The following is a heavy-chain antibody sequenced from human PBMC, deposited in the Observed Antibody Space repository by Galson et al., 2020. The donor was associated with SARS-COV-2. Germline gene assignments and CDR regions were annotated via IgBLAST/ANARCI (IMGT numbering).Heavy chain of an antibody. CDR2: IYPGDSDT. D-gene: IGHD3-10*01. CDR3: ARHSGSGSFERNYYYFYGLDV. V-gene: IGHV5-51*01. Sequence: KIGESLKISCKGSGYKFTTYWIGWVRQLPGRGLEWMGIIYPGDSDTKYSPSFQGQVTISADKSISTAYLQWSSLKASDTATYYCARHSGSGSFERNYYYFYGLDVWGQGTTVTVSS. CDR1: GYKFTTYW. J-gene: IGHJ6*02.